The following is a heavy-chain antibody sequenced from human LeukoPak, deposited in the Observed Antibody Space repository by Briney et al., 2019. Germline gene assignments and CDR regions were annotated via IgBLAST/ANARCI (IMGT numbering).Heavy chain of an antibody. V-gene: IGHV4-4*07. D-gene: IGHD6-19*01. CDR1: GGSISSYY. Sequence: SETLSLTRTVSGGSISSYYWSWIRQPAGKGLEWIGRVYTSGSTNYNPSLKSRVTMSVDTSKNQFSLKQNSVTAADTAVYYCARSLSSGWFPFDYWGQGTLVTVSS. CDR2: VYTSGST. CDR3: ARSLSSGWFPFDY. J-gene: IGHJ4*02.